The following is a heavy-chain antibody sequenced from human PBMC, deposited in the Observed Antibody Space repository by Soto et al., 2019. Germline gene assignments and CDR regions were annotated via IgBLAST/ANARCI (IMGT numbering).Heavy chain of an antibody. CDR2: INHSGST. Sequence: PSETLSLTCAVYGGSFSGYYWSWIRQPPGKGLEWIGEINHSGSTNYNPSLKSRVTISVDTSKNQFSLKLSSVTAADTAVYYCARRRGYSYGSVDWFDPWGQGTLVTVSS. D-gene: IGHD5-18*01. V-gene: IGHV4-34*01. J-gene: IGHJ5*02. CDR1: GGSFSGYY. CDR3: ARRRGYSYGSVDWFDP.